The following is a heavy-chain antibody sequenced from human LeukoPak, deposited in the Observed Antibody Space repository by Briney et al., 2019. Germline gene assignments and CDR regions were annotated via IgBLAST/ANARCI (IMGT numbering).Heavy chain of an antibody. V-gene: IGHV3-33*01. CDR1: GFTFSSYG. J-gene: IGHJ4*02. D-gene: IGHD3-3*02. CDR2: IWYDGSNK. CDR3: ARDMEEVSN. Sequence: PGGSLRLSCAASGFTFSSYGMHWVRQAPGKGLEWVAVIWYDGSNKYYADSVKGRFTISRDNSKNTLYLQMDSLRAEDTAVYYCARDMEEVSNWGQGTLVTVSS.